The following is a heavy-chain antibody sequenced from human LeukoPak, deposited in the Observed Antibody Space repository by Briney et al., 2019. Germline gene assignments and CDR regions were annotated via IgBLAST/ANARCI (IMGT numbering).Heavy chain of an antibody. J-gene: IGHJ6*02. CDR2: MNPNSGNT. CDR1: GYTFTSYD. CDR3: ARDNKAPGYYYGMDV. D-gene: IGHD5-24*01. V-gene: IGHV1-8*01. Sequence: GASVKVSCKASGYTFTSYDINWLRQATGQGLEWMGWMNPNSGNTGYAQKFQGRVTMTRNTSISTAYMELSSLRSEDTAVYYCARDNKAPGYYYGMDVWGQGTTVTVSS.